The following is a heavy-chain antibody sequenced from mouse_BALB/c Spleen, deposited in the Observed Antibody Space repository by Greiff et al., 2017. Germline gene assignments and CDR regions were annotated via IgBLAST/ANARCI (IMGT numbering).Heavy chain of an antibody. CDR3: ARGGNYFYYAMDY. CDR1: GFNIKDTY. D-gene: IGHD2-1*01. CDR2: IDPANGNT. J-gene: IGHJ4*01. Sequence: VHVKQSGAELVKPGASVKLSCTASGFNIKDTYMHWVKQRPEQGLEWIGRIDPANGNTKYDPKFQGKATITADTSSNTAYLQLSSLTSEDTAVYYCARGGNYFYYAMDYWGQGTSVTVSS. V-gene: IGHV14-3*02.